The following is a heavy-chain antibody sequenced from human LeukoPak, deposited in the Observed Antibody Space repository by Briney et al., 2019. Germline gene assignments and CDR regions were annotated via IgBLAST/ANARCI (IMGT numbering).Heavy chain of an antibody. CDR1: GGSFSGYY. V-gene: IGHV4-34*01. CDR2: INHSGST. D-gene: IGHD5-18*01. Sequence: SETLSLTCAVYGGSFSGYYWSWIRQPPGKGLEWIGEINHSGSTNYNPSLKSRVTISVDTSKNQFSLKLSSVTAADTAVYYCARGRDTAMVHGAPFYYYYYYMDVRGKGTTVTVSS. CDR3: ARGRDTAMVHGAPFYYYYYYMDV. J-gene: IGHJ6*03.